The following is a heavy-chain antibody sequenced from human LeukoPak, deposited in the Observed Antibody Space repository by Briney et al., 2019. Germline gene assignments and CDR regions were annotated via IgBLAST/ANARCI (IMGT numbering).Heavy chain of an antibody. CDR1: GFTFSNNG. Sequence: GGSLRLSCAASGFTFSNNGMTWVRQAPGKGMEGGTGISDGGDTTYDAGSVKGRFTVSRDNSKNILYLQMNSLRAEDTAIYYCAKTQGFFDHWGQGSLVTVSX. CDR3: AKTQGFFDH. CDR2: ISDGGDTT. J-gene: IGHJ4*02. V-gene: IGHV3-23*01.